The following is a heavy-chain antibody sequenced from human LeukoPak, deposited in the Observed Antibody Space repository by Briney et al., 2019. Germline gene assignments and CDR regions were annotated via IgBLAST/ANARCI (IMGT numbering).Heavy chain of an antibody. D-gene: IGHD6-13*01. CDR1: GFTFSSYS. V-gene: IGHV3-21*01. J-gene: IGHJ3*02. CDR3: AREKMAAAGADSFDI. CDR2: ISSSSSYI. Sequence: GGSLRLSCAASGFTFSSYSMNWDRQAPGKGLEWVSSISSSSSYIYYADSVKGRFTISRDNAKNSLYLQMNSLRAEDTAVYYCAREKMAAAGADSFDIWCQGIMVTGAS.